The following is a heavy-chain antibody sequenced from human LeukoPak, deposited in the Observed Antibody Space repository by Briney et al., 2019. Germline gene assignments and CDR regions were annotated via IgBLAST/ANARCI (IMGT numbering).Heavy chain of an antibody. Sequence: PGGSLRLSCAVSGLTFSDYWMSWVRQAPGKGLEWVAYINKDGSAKFYVDSVKGRFTISRDNAKNLVYLQMNSLRAEDTALYYCARGLHIGLDYWGQGTLVTVSS. CDR3: ARGLHIGLDY. CDR2: INKDGSAK. V-gene: IGHV3-7*02. J-gene: IGHJ4*02. CDR1: GLTFSDYW.